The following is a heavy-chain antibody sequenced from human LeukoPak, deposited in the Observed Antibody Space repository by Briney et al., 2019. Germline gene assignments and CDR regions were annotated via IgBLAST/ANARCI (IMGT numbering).Heavy chain of an antibody. D-gene: IGHD6-19*01. V-gene: IGHV3-9*01. CDR1: GFTFDDYA. CDR3: AKGASSIAVAGISDY. J-gene: IGHJ4*02. Sequence: GGSLRLSCAASGFTFDDYAMHWVRQAPGKGLEWVSGISWNSGSIGYADSVKGRFTISRDNAKNSLYLQMNSLRAEDTALYYCAKGASSIAVAGISDYWGQGTLVTVSS. CDR2: ISWNSGSI.